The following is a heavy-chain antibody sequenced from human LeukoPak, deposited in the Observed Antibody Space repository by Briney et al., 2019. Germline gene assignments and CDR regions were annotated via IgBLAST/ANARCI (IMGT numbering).Heavy chain of an antibody. CDR2: ISSSSSTI. V-gene: IGHV3-48*04. Sequence: GGSLRLSCAASGFTFSSYSMNWVRQAPGKGLEWVSYISSSSSTIYYADSVRGRFTISRDNAKNSLYLQMNSLRAEDTAVYYCAKDLKWLVLGPFDYWGQGTLVTVSS. CDR3: AKDLKWLVLGPFDY. CDR1: GFTFSSYS. J-gene: IGHJ4*02. D-gene: IGHD6-19*01.